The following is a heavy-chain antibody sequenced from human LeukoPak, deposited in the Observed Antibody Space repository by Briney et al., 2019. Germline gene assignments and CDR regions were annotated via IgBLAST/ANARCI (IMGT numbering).Heavy chain of an antibody. J-gene: IGHJ6*02. CDR2: INTYSGNR. CDR3: ARDRGIGWGGMIEDYYYGMDV. V-gene: IGHV1-18*01. CDR1: RYSFTNYG. D-gene: IGHD6-25*01. Sequence: GASVKVSCKASRYSFTNYGISWVRQAPGQGIEWMGWINTYSGNRQYAQKVQARVTMTTDKSTSTAYMELRSLRSDDTAVYFCARDRGIGWGGMIEDYYYGMDVRGQGTTVTVSS.